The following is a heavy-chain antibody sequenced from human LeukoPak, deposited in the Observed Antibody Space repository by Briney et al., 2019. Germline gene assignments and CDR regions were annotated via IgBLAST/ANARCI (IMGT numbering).Heavy chain of an antibody. CDR2: IYPGDSDT. V-gene: IGHV5-51*01. Sequence: GESLKISCKGSGYSFTSYWIGWVRQMPGKGLEWMGIIYPGDSDTRYSPSFQGQVTISADKSTSTAYLQWSSLKASDTAMYYCARPRDIKNGHFAYWGQGTLVTVSS. D-gene: IGHD2-15*01. J-gene: IGHJ4*02. CDR3: ARPRDIKNGHFAY. CDR1: GYSFTSYW.